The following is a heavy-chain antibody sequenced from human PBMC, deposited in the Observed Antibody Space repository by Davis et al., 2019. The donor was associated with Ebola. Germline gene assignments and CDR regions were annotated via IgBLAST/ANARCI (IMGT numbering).Heavy chain of an antibody. CDR2: IKSKTDGGTT. J-gene: IGHJ6*03. CDR1: GFTLNNAW. V-gene: IGHV3-15*01. Sequence: GESLKISCVASGFTLNNAWMSWVRQAPGKGLEWVGRIKSKTDGGTTDYAAPVKGRFTISRDDSKSTLYLQMNSLKTEDTAVYYCTTDVVPAATRGVYYYYYYMDVWGKGTTVTVSS. D-gene: IGHD2-2*01. CDR3: TTDVVPAATRGVYYYYYYMDV.